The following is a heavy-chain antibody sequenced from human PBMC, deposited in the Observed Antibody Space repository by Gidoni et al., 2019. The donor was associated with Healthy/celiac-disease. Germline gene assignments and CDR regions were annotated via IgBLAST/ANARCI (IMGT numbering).Heavy chain of an antibody. J-gene: IGHJ6*02. CDR1: GFTFSSYG. CDR3: ARDQAAAGTGLERLIYYYYGMDV. CDR2: IWYDGSNK. V-gene: IGHV3-33*01. Sequence: QVQLVESGGGVVQPGRSLRLSCAASGFTFSSYGMHWVRSSPGKGLEWVAVIWYDGSNKYYADSVKGRFTISRDNSKNTLYLQMNSLRAEDTAVYYCARDQAAAGTGLERLIYYYYGMDVWGQGTTVTVSS. D-gene: IGHD6-13*01.